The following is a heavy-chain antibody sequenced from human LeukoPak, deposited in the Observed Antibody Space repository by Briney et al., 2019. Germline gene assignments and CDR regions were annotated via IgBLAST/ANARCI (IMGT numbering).Heavy chain of an antibody. Sequence: PGGSLTLSCAASGFSFRGYNMNWVRQAPGKGLEWVSSISSSSSYIYYADSVRGRFPISRDNPKNTLYLQMNSLRAEDTGMYYCARAVVGYYDSSGYYNYWGQGTLVTVSS. D-gene: IGHD3-22*01. V-gene: IGHV3-21*01. CDR3: ARAVVGYYDSSGYYNY. CDR2: ISSSSSYI. J-gene: IGHJ4*02. CDR1: GFSFRGYN.